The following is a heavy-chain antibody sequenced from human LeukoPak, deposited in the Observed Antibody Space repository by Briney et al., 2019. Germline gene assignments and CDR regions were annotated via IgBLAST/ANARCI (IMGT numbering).Heavy chain of an antibody. D-gene: IGHD6-19*01. J-gene: IGHJ2*01. CDR3: AKDIGTVGGWYALHFDL. Sequence: GGSLRLSCAASGFTFSSYAMTWVRQAPGKGLEWVSAIGGSGDSTYYADSVKGRFTISRDNSKNSLYLQMNSLRAEDTALYYCAKDIGTVGGWYALHFDLWGRGTLVTVSS. V-gene: IGHV3-23*01. CDR2: IGGSGDST. CDR1: GFTFSSYA.